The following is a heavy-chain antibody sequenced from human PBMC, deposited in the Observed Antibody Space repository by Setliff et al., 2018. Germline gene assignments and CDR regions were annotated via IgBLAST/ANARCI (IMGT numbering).Heavy chain of an antibody. CDR3: ARLWTSYESNTYFYPKYFDF. CDR1: GGSFSTYY. D-gene: IGHD3-22*01. J-gene: IGHJ4*02. CDR2: IYYGGST. V-gene: IGHV4-59*01. Sequence: ETLSLTCAVYGGSFSTYYWIWIRQPPGKGLEWIGYIYYGGSTNYNPSLNSRVAISVDTSENQFSLRLNSVTAADTAVYYCARLWTSYESNTYFYPKYFDFWGQGTLVTVSS.